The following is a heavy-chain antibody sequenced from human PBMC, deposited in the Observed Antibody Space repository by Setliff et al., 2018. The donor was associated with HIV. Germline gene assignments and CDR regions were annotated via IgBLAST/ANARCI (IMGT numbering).Heavy chain of an antibody. CDR3: AREEKLSAVAGTMYYYYAMDV. CDR2: IYSSGNT. Sequence: SETLSLTCTVPGGSIRSDSYYRTWIRQPAGEGLEWIGRIYSSGNTNYNPSLESRVTISVDTSKNQFSLKLSSVTAAATAVYYCAREEKLSAVAGTMYYYYAMDVWGQGTTVTVSS. J-gene: IGHJ6*02. CDR1: GGSIRSDSYY. D-gene: IGHD6-19*01. V-gene: IGHV4-61*02.